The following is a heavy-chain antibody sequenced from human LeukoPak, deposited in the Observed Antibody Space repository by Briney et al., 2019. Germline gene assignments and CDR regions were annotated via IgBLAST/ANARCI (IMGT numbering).Heavy chain of an antibody. CDR1: GYSISSGYY. J-gene: IGHJ5*02. CDR2: IYHSGST. Sequence: SETLSLTCAVSGYSISSGYYWGWIRQPPGKGLEWIVSIYHSGSTYYNPSLKSRVTISVDTSKNQFSLKLSSVTAADTAVYYCARLGGYDFSTTFDPWGQGTLVTVSS. CDR3: ARLGGYDFSTTFDP. V-gene: IGHV4-38-2*01. D-gene: IGHD3-3*01.